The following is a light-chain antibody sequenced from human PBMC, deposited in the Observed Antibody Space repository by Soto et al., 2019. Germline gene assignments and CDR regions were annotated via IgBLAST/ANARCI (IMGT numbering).Light chain of an antibody. CDR3: HQYDSWT. V-gene: IGKV3-20*01. J-gene: IGKJ1*01. CDR2: GAS. Sequence: VFTQSPVSLPVSPGESPTLSGRASQSFNSIYLACYQQNPRQPPRLLIDGASSRATGLPDRFSGSGAGTDFTLTISRLEPEDFAVYCCHQYDSWTFGQGTKVDIK. CDR1: QSFNSIY.